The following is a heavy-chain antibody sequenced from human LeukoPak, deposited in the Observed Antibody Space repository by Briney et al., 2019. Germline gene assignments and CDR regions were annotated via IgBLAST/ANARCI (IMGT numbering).Heavy chain of an antibody. J-gene: IGHJ4*02. CDR3: ATSTAAVGTFYY. CDR1: GFTFSSYS. V-gene: IGHV3-48*01. D-gene: IGHD6-13*01. CDR2: ISSSSSTI. Sequence: GGSLRLSCEASGFTFSSYSVNWVRQAPGKGLEWVSYISSSSSTIYYADSVKGRFTISRDNAKNSLYLRMNSLRAEDTAVYYCATSTAAVGTFYYWGRGTLVTVSS.